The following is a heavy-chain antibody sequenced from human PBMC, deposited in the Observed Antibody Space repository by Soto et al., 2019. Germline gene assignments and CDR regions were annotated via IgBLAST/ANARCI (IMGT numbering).Heavy chain of an antibody. CDR1: GGSISSGDYY. CDR3: ARDRTGTAQFDY. Sequence: SETLSLTCTVSGGSISSGDYYWSWIRQPPGKGLEWIGYIYYSGSTYYNPSLKSRVTIPVDTSKNQFSLKLSSVTAADTAVYYCARDRTGTAQFDYWGQGTLVTVSS. D-gene: IGHD1-7*01. V-gene: IGHV4-30-4*01. CDR2: IYYSGST. J-gene: IGHJ4*02.